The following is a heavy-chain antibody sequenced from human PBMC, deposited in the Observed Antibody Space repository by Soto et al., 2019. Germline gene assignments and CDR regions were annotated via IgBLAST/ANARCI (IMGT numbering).Heavy chain of an antibody. CDR1: GYIFTNHY. J-gene: IGHJ4*02. V-gene: IGHV1-46*03. D-gene: IGHD3-16*02. CDR2: INPSGGST. CDR3: ARGTEDYIWGSYRSSPVDY. Sequence: ASVKVSCKASGYIFTNHYIHWVRQAPGQGLEWMGIINPSGGSTSYAQKFQGRVTMTRDTSTSTVYMELSSLRSEDTAVYYCARGTEDYIWGSYRSSPVDYWGQGTLVTVSS.